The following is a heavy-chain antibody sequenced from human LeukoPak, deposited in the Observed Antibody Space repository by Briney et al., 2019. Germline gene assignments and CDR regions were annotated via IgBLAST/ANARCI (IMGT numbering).Heavy chain of an antibody. CDR1: GGSFSGYY. D-gene: IGHD3-22*01. Sequence: PSETLSLTCAVYGGSFSGYYWSWIRQPPGKGLEWIGEIYHSGSTNYNPSLKSRVTISVDKSKNQFSLKLSSVTAADTAVYYCARASYDSSGPTFDYWGQGTLVTVSS. CDR2: IYHSGST. J-gene: IGHJ4*02. V-gene: IGHV4-34*01. CDR3: ARASYDSSGPTFDY.